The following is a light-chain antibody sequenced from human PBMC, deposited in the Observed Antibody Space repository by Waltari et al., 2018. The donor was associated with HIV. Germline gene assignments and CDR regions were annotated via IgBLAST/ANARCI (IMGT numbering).Light chain of an antibody. CDR2: GAS. Sequence: DIQMTQSPFSLSASVGDRVTITCRASQDISVDLGWYQQKPGKAPKRLIYGASNLESGVPSRVSGSRSGTEFTLTINGLQPEYVATYYCLQQYTYPRTFGQGTKLDIK. CDR1: QDISVD. J-gene: IGKJ2*01. V-gene: IGKV1-17*01. CDR3: LQQYTYPRT.